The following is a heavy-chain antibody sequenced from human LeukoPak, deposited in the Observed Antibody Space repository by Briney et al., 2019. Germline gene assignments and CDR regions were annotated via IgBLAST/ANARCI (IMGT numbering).Heavy chain of an antibody. V-gene: IGHV4-59*08. Sequence: SETLSLTCTVSGGSVSIDYWNWSRQPPGKGLEWSGYIHNNGKTNDNPSLKSRVTISMDASKKQFSLRLSSVSAADTALYYCARRSTYGFFDYWGQGTLVTVSS. CDR3: ARRSTYGFFDY. J-gene: IGHJ4*02. CDR2: IHNNGKT. CDR1: GGSVSIDY. D-gene: IGHD4-17*01.